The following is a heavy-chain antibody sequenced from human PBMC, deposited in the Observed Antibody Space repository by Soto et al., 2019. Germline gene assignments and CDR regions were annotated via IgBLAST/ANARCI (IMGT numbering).Heavy chain of an antibody. J-gene: IGHJ4*02. V-gene: IGHV3-11*01. CDR1: GFTFIDYY. Sequence: QVRLVASGGDLVKPRESRRLSCVASGFTFIDYYMNWVRQAPGKGLEWVSYISSTGKNIYYSDSVKGRFIVSRDNDKNSLFLQMSGLTIDDTDSDYCGRSHGAGSYWGRGTRVTVSS. D-gene: IGHD4-17*01. CDR3: GRSHGAGSY. CDR2: ISSTGKNI.